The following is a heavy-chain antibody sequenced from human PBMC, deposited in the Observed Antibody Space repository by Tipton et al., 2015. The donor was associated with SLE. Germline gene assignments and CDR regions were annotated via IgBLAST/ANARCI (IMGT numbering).Heavy chain of an antibody. J-gene: IGHJ3*02. CDR3: ARDPGYCSGGSCSDAFDI. V-gene: IGHV4-38-2*02. CDR1: GYSISSGYY. D-gene: IGHD2-15*01. CDR2: IYHSGST. Sequence: TLSLTCAVSGYSISSGYYWGWIRQPPGKGLEWIGSIYHSGSTYYNPPLKSRVTISVDTSKNQFSLKLSSVTAADTAVYYCARDPGYCSGGSCSDAFDIWGQGTMVTVSS.